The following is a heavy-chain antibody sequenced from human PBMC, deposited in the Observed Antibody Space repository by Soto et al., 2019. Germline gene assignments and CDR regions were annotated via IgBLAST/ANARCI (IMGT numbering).Heavy chain of an antibody. D-gene: IGHD6-19*01. J-gene: IGHJ3*02. CDR2: VKGDGSER. CDR3: TRAQWLADDVFDI. Sequence: WGSLRLCCAASEFTFSSYWMHWVRQAPGKGLVWVSRVKGDGSERTYADSVKGRFTISRDNTKNTLYLQMNSLRPEDTAVYYCTRAQWLADDVFDIWGHGTMVTGSS. V-gene: IGHV3-74*01. CDR1: EFTFSSYW.